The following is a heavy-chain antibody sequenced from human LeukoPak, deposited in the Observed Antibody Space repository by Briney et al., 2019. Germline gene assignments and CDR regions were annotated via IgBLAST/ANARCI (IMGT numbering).Heavy chain of an antibody. J-gene: IGHJ4*02. V-gene: IGHV3-73*01. CDR2: IRSKANNYAT. D-gene: IGHD2-2*01. CDR3: TRGSTYGTFDY. CDR1: GFTFSGST. Sequence: GGSLRLSCAASGFTFSGSTIHWVRQASGKGLEWVGHIRSKANNYATGYAASLKGRFTISRDDSKNTAFLQMNSLKTEDTAVYYCTRGSTYGTFDYWGQGTLVIVSS.